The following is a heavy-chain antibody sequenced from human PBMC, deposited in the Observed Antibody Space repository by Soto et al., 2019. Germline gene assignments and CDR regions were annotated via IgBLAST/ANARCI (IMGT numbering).Heavy chain of an antibody. CDR1: GGSIRSYY. J-gene: IGHJ4*02. Sequence: PSETLSLTCTVSGGSIRSYYWSWIRQPPGKGLEWMGYIYYGANANYNPSLKSRVTTSVDMSKNQFSLKVTSVTVADTAVYYCARSDSGTFSFDFWGQGTLVTVS. V-gene: IGHV4-59*01. CDR2: IYYGANA. D-gene: IGHD1-26*01. CDR3: ARSDSGTFSFDF.